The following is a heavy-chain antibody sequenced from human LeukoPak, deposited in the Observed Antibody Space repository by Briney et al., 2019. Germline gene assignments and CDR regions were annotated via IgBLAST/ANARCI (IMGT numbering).Heavy chain of an antibody. Sequence: GGSLRLSCAASGFTFSSYEMNWVRQAPGKGLEWVSYLTTSGRTIYYADSVKGRFTISRDHAKNSLYLQMNSLRPEDTAVYYCARGVDYGTNSFDYWGQGTLVTVSS. CDR1: GFTFSSYE. D-gene: IGHD4-17*01. CDR3: ARGVDYGTNSFDY. J-gene: IGHJ4*02. V-gene: IGHV3-48*03. CDR2: LTTSGRTI.